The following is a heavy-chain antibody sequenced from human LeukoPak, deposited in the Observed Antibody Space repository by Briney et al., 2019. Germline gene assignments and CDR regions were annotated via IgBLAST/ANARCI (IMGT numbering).Heavy chain of an antibody. D-gene: IGHD2-8*01. CDR2: ISYDGSNK. CDR1: GFTFSSYA. Sequence: GGSLRLSCAASGFTFSSYAMHWVRQAPGKGLEWVAVISYDGSNKYYADSVKGRFTISRDNSKNTLYLQMNSLRAEDTAVYYCARGIVLMVYAMKYWGQGTLVTVSS. J-gene: IGHJ4*02. V-gene: IGHV3-30-3*01. CDR3: ARGIVLMVYAMKY.